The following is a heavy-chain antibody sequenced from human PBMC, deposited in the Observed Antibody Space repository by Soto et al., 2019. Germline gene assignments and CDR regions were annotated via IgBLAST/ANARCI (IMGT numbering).Heavy chain of an antibody. CDR1: GGSLSSYY. CDR2: IYYSGST. CDR3: AKDAGGVILTGYPTYNCFDP. J-gene: IGHJ5*02. D-gene: IGHD3-9*01. V-gene: IGHV4-59*01. Sequence: SETLSLTCTVSGGSLSSYYWTWIRQPPGKGLEWIGYIYYSGSTNYNPSLKSRVTISVDTSKNQFSLKLSSVTAADTAVYYCAKDAGGVILTGYPTYNCFDPWGQGTLVTVSS.